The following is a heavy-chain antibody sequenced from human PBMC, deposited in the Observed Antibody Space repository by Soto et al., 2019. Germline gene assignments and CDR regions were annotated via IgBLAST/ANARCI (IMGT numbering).Heavy chain of an antibody. CDR3: ARFVRSCSGTTCYTRADV. CDR2: IFSSGGT. CDR1: GAPVSSDTHY. Sequence: PSETLYLTCTVSGAPVSSDTHYWSWIRLPPGKRVEGIGLIFSSGGTNFNPSLNSLATKLVDTSKNQDPLMMRSVIVADTAVYHCARFVRSCSGTTCYTRADVWGQGTTVTFSS. V-gene: IGHV4-61*01. J-gene: IGHJ6*02. D-gene: IGHD2-2*02.